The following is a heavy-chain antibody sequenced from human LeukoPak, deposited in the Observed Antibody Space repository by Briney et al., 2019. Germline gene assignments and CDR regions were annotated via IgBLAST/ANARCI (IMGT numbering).Heavy chain of an antibody. V-gene: IGHV3-74*01. CDR2: INSDESIT. J-gene: IGHJ4*02. D-gene: IGHD4-11*01. CDR1: GFTFSSSW. CDR3: ARGLVPGFLDY. Sequence: PGGSLRLSCAASGFTFSSSWMYWVRQAPGKGLVWVSRINSDESITTYADSVKGRFTTSRDNAKNTLYLQMNSLRAEDTAVYYCARGLVPGFLDYWGQGTPVTVSS.